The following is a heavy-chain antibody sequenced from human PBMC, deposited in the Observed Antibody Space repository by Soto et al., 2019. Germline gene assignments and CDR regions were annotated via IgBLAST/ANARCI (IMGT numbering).Heavy chain of an antibody. Sequence: EVQLVESGGGLVQPGGSLRLSCAASGFSLTSYSMNWVRQAPGKGLQWVAYISGSGSTKKYADSVKGRFTISRDNAENSVYLQMNSLGDEDTAVYYCARGAGYGDYRGYWGQGTLVTVSS. V-gene: IGHV3-48*02. CDR1: GFSLTSYS. CDR3: ARGAGYGDYRGY. CDR2: ISGSGSTK. D-gene: IGHD4-17*01. J-gene: IGHJ4*02.